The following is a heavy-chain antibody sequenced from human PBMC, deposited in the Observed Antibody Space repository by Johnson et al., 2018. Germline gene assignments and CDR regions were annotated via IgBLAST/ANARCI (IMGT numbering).Heavy chain of an antibody. D-gene: IGHD3-3*01. CDR2: IRSQAFGGTT. J-gene: IGHJ4*02. Sequence: VQLQESGGGSVQPGRSLRLFCRASGFSFGDYALSWFRQAPGKGLEWVGFIRSQAFGGTTEYAASVKDRFTILRDDSKQVAYLRLDGPEIEDTAVYFCTRGFNPPSDLWGGYREGGGFDSWGQGTLLTVSS. V-gene: IGHV3-49*03. CDR1: GFSFGDYA. CDR3: TRGFNPPSDLWGGYREGGGFDS.